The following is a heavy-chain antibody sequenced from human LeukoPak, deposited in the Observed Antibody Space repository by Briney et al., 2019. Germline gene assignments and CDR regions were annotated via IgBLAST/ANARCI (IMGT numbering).Heavy chain of an antibody. Sequence: GGSLRLSRAASGFTFTCCWMSWVRQAPGKGLEWVASIKQDGREKFYADSVKGRFTISRDNAKNSLYLQMNSLRAEDTAVYYCARVPGVTRYFDYWGQGNLVTVSS. V-gene: IGHV3-7*01. CDR3: ARVPGVTRYFDY. D-gene: IGHD4-23*01. J-gene: IGHJ4*02. CDR2: IKQDGREK. CDR1: GFTFTCCW.